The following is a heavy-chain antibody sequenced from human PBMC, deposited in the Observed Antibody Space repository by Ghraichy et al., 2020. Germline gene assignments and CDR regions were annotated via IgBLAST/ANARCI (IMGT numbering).Heavy chain of an antibody. CDR2: INPNNGGT. CDR1: GYTFTGYY. D-gene: IGHD7-27*01. V-gene: IGHV1-2*02. Sequence: ASVKVSCKASGYTFTGYYIHWVRQAPGQGLEWMGWINPNNGGTKSGKKFQGRIIMTRDTSISTAYMDLSRLTSDDSAVYYCAREGVRDTGAGNDAFDIWGQGTMVTVSS. CDR3: AREGVRDTGAGNDAFDI. J-gene: IGHJ3*02.